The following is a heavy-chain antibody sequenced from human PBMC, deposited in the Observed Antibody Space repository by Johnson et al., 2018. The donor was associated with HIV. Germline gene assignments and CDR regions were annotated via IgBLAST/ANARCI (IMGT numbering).Heavy chain of an antibody. CDR1: GFTVSSNY. J-gene: IGHJ3*02. V-gene: IGHV3-66*01. CDR3: AREATYYDYVWGSYAFDI. D-gene: IGHD3-16*01. CDR2: IYSGGST. Sequence: VQLVESGGGLVQPGGSLRLSCAASGFTVSSNYMSWVRQAPGKGLEWVSVIYSGGSTYYADPVTGRFTISQENSKNTLYLQMNSLRAEDTAVYYCAREATYYDYVWGSYAFDIWGQGTMVTVSS.